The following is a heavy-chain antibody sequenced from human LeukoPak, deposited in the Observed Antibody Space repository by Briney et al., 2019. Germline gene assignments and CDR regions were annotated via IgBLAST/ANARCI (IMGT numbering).Heavy chain of an antibody. CDR3: ARNSRESIGWLYYDY. CDR2: IYHSGST. D-gene: IGHD6-19*01. V-gene: IGHV4-38-2*01. J-gene: IGHJ4*02. Sequence: SETLSLTCAVSGYSISSGYYWGWIRQPPGKGLEWIGSIYHSGSTYYNPSLKSRVTISVDTSKNQFSLKLYSVTAADTAVYYCARNSRESIGWLYYDYWGRGTLVTVSS. CDR1: GYSISSGYY.